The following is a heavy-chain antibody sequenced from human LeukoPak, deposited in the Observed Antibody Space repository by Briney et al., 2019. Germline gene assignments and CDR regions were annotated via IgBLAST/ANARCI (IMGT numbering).Heavy chain of an antibody. D-gene: IGHD2-2*01. CDR1: GFTFSSYA. Sequence: GGSLRLSCAASGFTFSSYAMSWVRQAPGKGLEWVSAISGSGGSTYYADSVKGRFTISRDNAMDSLYLQMNSLRAEDTALYYCASGPSTLFEYWGQGTLVTVSS. CDR2: ISGSGGST. J-gene: IGHJ4*02. CDR3: ASGPSTLFEY. V-gene: IGHV3-23*01.